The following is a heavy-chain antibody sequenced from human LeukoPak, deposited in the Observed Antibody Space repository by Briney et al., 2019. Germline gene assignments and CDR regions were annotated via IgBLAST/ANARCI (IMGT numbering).Heavy chain of an antibody. Sequence: SETLSLTCTVSGGSISSYYWSWIRQPPGKGLEWVGYIYYSGSTNYNPSLKSRVTISVDTSKNQFSLKLSSVTAADTAVYYCARDLWFGERNWFDPWGQGTLVTVSS. CDR2: IYYSGST. J-gene: IGHJ5*02. CDR3: ARDLWFGERNWFDP. D-gene: IGHD3-10*01. V-gene: IGHV4-59*01. CDR1: GGSISSYY.